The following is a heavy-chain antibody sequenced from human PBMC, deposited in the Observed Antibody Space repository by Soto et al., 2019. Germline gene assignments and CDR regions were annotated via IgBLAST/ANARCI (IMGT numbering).Heavy chain of an antibody. Sequence: QVQQEQSGSEVQKSGSSVKVSCKASGYSFSSHAITWVRQAPGQGLEWMGGIIPVFGTPTYAQKFQGRLTISADKSTKTSSLELRSLRSEDTAVYYCARGGALSTSWYWGDGLDSWGQGTQVTVSS. J-gene: IGHJ4*02. CDR1: GYSFSSHA. CDR3: ARGGALSTSWYWGDGLDS. CDR2: IIPVFGTP. D-gene: IGHD6-13*01. V-gene: IGHV1-69*06.